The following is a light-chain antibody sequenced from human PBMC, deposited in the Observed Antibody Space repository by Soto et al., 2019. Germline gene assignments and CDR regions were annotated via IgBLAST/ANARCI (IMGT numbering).Light chain of an antibody. J-gene: IGKJ2*01. CDR3: QQYNNWPPLYT. CDR2: GAS. Sequence: EIVMTQSPATLSVSLGERATLSCRAGQSLDYNLAWYQQKPGQAPRLLIYGASARATGVPARFSGSGSETEFTLTISSVQSEDCAVYYCQQYNNWPPLYTFGQGTKLEIK. V-gene: IGKV3-15*01. CDR1: QSLDYN.